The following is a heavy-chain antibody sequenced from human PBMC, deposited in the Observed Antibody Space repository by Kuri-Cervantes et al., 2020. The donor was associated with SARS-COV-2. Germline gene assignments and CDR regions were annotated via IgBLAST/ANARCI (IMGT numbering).Heavy chain of an antibody. CDR1: GYSFTYRR. Sequence: SVKVSCKASGYSFTYRRLHWVRQAPGQALEWVGLITPFNGNTDHAQKFQDRVTITGDRSMNTAYMELSRLRSDDAAVYYCARDSSSWYGSYYYYMDVWGKGTTVTVSS. CDR3: ARDSSSWYGSYYYYMDV. J-gene: IGHJ6*03. V-gene: IGHV1-45*02. D-gene: IGHD6-13*01. CDR2: ITPFNGNT.